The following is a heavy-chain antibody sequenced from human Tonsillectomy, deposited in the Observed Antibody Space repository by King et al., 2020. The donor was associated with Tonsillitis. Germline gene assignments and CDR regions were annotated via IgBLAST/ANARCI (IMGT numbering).Heavy chain of an antibody. D-gene: IGHD3-9*01. J-gene: IGHJ4*02. CDR2: ISYDGSNK. CDR3: AKGGYDILTGSNFDS. V-gene: IGHV3-30*18. Sequence: VQLVESGGGVVQPGRSLRLSCAVSGLSFSSYAINWVRQAPGKGLEWLAVISYDGSNKYHADSVKGRFTISRDNSKNTLYLQMNSLRVEDTAVYYCAKGGYDILTGSNFDSWGQGALVTVSS. CDR1: GLSFSSYA.